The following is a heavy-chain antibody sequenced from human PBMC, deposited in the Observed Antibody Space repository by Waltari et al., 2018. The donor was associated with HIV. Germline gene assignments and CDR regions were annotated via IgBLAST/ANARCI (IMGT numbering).Heavy chain of an antibody. CDR3: AKEGWELLQFGHYFDY. D-gene: IGHD1-26*01. V-gene: IGHV3-30*18. J-gene: IGHJ4*02. CDR2: ISFDGRNE. CDR1: GFTFSNFG. Sequence: QVQLVESGGGVVQHGKSLRLSCAASGFTFSNFGIHWVRQAPGKGLDWVAVISFDGRNEYYADSVKGRFTISRDNSKNTVYLQMNSLRADDTAVYYCAKEGWELLQFGHYFDYWGQGTLVTVSS.